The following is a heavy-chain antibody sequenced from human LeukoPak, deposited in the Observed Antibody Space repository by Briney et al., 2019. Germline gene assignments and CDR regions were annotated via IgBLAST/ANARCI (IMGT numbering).Heavy chain of an antibody. Sequence: PGGSLRLSCAVSGFTLSTYAMTWVRQAPGKGLEWVSSIVGSSGNTYYADSVKGRFTISGDNSKNTLYLQMSSLRAEDTAVYYCAKLAARRDYWGQGTLVTVSS. D-gene: IGHD6-6*01. CDR2: IVGSSGNT. CDR3: AKLAARRDY. CDR1: GFTLSTYA. V-gene: IGHV3-23*01. J-gene: IGHJ4*02.